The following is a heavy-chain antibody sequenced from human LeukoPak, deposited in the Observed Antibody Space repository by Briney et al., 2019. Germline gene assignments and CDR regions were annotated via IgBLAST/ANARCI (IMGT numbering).Heavy chain of an antibody. J-gene: IGHJ4*02. Sequence: PSETLSLTCAVYGGSFSGYYWSWIRQPPGKGLEWIGEINHSGSTNYYPSLKSRVTISVDTFKNQFSLKLSSVTAADTAVYYCATTYYDFWSGYYPTDYWGQGTLVTVSS. CDR1: GGSFSGYY. CDR2: INHSGST. D-gene: IGHD3-3*01. V-gene: IGHV4-34*01. CDR3: ATTYYDFWSGYYPTDY.